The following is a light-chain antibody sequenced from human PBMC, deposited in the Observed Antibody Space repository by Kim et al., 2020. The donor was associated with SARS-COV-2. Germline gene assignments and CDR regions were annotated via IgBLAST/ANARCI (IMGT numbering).Light chain of an antibody. J-gene: IGLJ2*01. CDR1: NIGSKG. V-gene: IGLV3-21*04. Sequence: AQGKTARITCGGNNIGSKGVNWYQQKPGEAPVLVIYYDSDRPSGIPERFSGSNSGNTATLTISRVEAGDEADYYCQVWDSSSDHPVFGGGTQLTVL. CDR3: QVWDSSSDHPV. CDR2: YDS.